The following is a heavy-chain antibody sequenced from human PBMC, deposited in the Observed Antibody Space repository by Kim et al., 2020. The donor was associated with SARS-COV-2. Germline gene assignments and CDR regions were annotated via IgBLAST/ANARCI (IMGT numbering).Heavy chain of an antibody. D-gene: IGHD4-4*01. Sequence: YNPSIKSRVTISVDTSKNQFSLKLSSVTAADTAVYYCASTTVTTFHPLDYWGQGTLVTVPS. V-gene: IGHV4-59*12. J-gene: IGHJ4*02. CDR3: ASTTVTTFHPLDY.